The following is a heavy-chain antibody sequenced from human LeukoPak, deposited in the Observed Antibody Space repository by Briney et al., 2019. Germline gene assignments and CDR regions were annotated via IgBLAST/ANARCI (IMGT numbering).Heavy chain of an antibody. CDR3: AKDASLEVRARLYYYYYYMDV. Sequence: GGSVRLSCAASGFTFSSYAMYWVRQAPGKGLEWVSGIFGSGGSTHYAHSVKGRFTISRDNSKNTLYLQMNSLRAEDTTVHYWAKDASLEVRARLYYYYYYMDVWSKGTTVTVS. V-gene: IGHV3-23*01. J-gene: IGHJ6*03. D-gene: IGHD2-2*01. CDR1: GFTFSSYA. CDR2: IFGSGGST.